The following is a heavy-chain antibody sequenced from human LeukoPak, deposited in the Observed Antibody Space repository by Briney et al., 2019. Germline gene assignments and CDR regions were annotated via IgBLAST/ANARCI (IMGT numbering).Heavy chain of an antibody. J-gene: IGHJ4*02. Sequence: PSETLSLTCTVSGGSISSYYWSWIRQPPGKGLEYVSAISSNGGSTYYANSVKGRFTISRDNSKNTLYLQMGSLRAEDMAVYYCARGQVVPAASFDYWGQGTLVTVSS. CDR3: ARGQVVPAASFDY. V-gene: IGHV3-64*01. CDR2: ISSNGGST. CDR1: GGSISSYY. D-gene: IGHD2-2*01.